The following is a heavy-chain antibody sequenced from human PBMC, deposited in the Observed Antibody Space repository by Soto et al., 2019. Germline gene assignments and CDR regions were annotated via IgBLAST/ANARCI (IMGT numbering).Heavy chain of an antibody. J-gene: IGHJ6*02. CDR1: GDSINNGYW. Sequence: QVQLQESGPGLVKPSGTLSLTCGVSGDSINNGYWWTWVRQPPGKGLEWIGEKHHSGSTNYNLSLQSRVSTSLAKSMTPFSLNLSSVTAADTAVYFCASSSGWCRLDVWGQGTRVTVSS. CDR3: ASSSGWCRLDV. CDR2: KHHSGST. V-gene: IGHV4-4*02. D-gene: IGHD6-19*01.